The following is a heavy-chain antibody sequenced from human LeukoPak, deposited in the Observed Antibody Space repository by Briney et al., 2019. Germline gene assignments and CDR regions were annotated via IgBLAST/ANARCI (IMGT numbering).Heavy chain of an antibody. V-gene: IGHV3-48*01. J-gene: IGHJ4*02. CDR3: ARDYLYAFGY. CDR2: ISGSGNAI. CDR1: GFSFSSYS. D-gene: IGHD2-2*01. Sequence: GGSLRLSCAASGFSFSSYSMNWVRQAPGKGLEWVSYISGSGNAIHYTDSVKGRFTISRDNANNALYLQMNSLRAEDTAVYFCARDYLYAFGYWDQGTLVTVSS.